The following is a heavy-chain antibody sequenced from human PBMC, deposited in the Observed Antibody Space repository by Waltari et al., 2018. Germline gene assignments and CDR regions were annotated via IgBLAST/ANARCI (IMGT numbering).Heavy chain of an antibody. D-gene: IGHD6-6*01. V-gene: IGHV3-30*03. J-gene: IGHJ4*02. CDR3: ARAPIAARPDY. CDR2: ISYDGSNK. CDR1: GFTFSSYG. Sequence: QVQLVESGGGVVQPGRSLRLSCAASGFTFSSYGMHWVRQAPGKGLEWVAVISYDGSNKYYADSVKGRFTISRDNSKNTLYLQMNSLRAEDTAVYYCARAPIAARPDYWGQGTLVTVSS.